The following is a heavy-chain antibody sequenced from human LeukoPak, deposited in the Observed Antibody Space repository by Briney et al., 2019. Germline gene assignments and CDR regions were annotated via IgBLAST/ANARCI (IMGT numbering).Heavy chain of an antibody. D-gene: IGHD2/OR15-2a*01. CDR3: AGHHPRNTVDF. Sequence: SETLSLTCTVSGGSISSYYWSWIRQPPGKGLERIAYISDIGSINYNPSLKSRVTISLDTSKNQFSLKLSSVTAADTAVYYCAGHHPRNTVDFWGQGTLVTVSS. V-gene: IGHV4-59*08. J-gene: IGHJ4*02. CDR1: GGSISSYY. CDR2: ISDIGSI.